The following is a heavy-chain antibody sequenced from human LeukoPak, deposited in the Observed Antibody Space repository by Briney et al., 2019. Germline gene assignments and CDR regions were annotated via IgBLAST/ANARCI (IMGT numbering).Heavy chain of an antibody. V-gene: IGHV4-34*01. D-gene: IGHD5-24*01. CDR1: GGSFSGYY. CDR3: ARAREMATIYWYFDL. J-gene: IGHJ2*01. CDR2: INHSGST. Sequence: SETLSLTCAVYGGSFSGYYWSWIRQPPGKGLEWIGEINHSGSTNYNPSLKSRVTISVDTSKNQFSLKLSSVTAADTAVYYCARAREMATIYWYFDLWGRGTLVTVSS.